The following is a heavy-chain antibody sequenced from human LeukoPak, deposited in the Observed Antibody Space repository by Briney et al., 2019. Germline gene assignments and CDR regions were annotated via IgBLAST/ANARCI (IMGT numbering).Heavy chain of an antibody. CDR2: VSADGSIK. V-gene: IGHV3-30-3*01. CDR1: GFTFNKFP. Sequence: GGSLRLSCAASGFTFNKFPMRWVRQAPGKGLEWMAAVSADGSIKNYADSVKGRFTISRGNSKNTLYLQMNSLSPEDAAVYYWARGYGGEVDHWGKGTLVTVSS. J-gene: IGHJ4*02. D-gene: IGHD5-18*01. CDR3: ARGYGGEVDH.